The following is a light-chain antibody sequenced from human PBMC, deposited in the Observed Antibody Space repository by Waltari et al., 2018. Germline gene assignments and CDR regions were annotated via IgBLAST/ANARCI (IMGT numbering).Light chain of an antibody. CDR1: QSISKW. CDR2: KAS. CDR3: QQYNSYSLLS. J-gene: IGKJ4*01. Sequence: DIQMTQSPSTLSASVGDRVIFRCRASQSISKWLAWYPQKPGKAPKLLIYKASTLESGVPSRFSGSGSGTEFTLTISSLQPEDFATYYCQQYNSYSLLSFGGGTKVEIK. V-gene: IGKV1-5*03.